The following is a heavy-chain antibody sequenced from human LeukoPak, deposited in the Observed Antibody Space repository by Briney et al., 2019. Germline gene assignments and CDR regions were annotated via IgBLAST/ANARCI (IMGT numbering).Heavy chain of an antibody. CDR1: VDSVSSNSAA. V-gene: IGHV6-1*01. D-gene: IGHD5-12*01. CDR2: TYYRSKWYN. Sequence: SQTLSLTCAISVDSVSSNSAAWNWIRQSPSRGLEWLGRTYYRSKWYNDYTASVKSRISITPDTSKNQFSLQLNSVTPEDTAVYYCARDRSGYDYGADYYYYYMDVWGKGTTVTVSS. J-gene: IGHJ6*03. CDR3: ARDRSGYDYGADYYYYYMDV.